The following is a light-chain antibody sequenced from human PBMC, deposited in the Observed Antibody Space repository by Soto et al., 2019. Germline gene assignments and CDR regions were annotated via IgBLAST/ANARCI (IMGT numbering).Light chain of an antibody. CDR1: QDIGSA. Sequence: IQLTQSPSSLSASVGDRVTITCRAGQDIGSALAWYQQRPGKAPKLLLYDASNLEAGVPSRFSGSGSGTDFTLTITSLRPEDFATYYCQQFNCFPLTFGGGTKVQIK. CDR3: QQFNCFPLT. V-gene: IGKV1-13*02. J-gene: IGKJ4*01. CDR2: DAS.